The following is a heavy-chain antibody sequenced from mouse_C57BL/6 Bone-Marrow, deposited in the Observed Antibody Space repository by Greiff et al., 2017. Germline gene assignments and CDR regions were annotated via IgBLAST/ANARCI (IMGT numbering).Heavy chain of an antibody. CDR3: ARWWLLPSKAMDY. CDR2: IDPSDSYT. Sequence: QVQLQQPGAELVRPGTSVKLSCKASGYTFTSYWMHWVKQRPGQGLEWIGVIDPSDSYTNYNQKFKGKATLTLDTSSSTAYMQLSSLTSEDSAVYYCARWWLLPSKAMDYWGQGTSVTVSS. J-gene: IGHJ4*01. D-gene: IGHD2-3*01. V-gene: IGHV1-59*01. CDR1: GYTFTSYW.